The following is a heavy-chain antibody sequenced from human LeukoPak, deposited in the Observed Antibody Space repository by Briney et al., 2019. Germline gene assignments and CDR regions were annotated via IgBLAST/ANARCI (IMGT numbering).Heavy chain of an antibody. J-gene: IGHJ4*02. CDR3: AKVAPGPFHY. Sequence: ASVKVSCTASGYTFTGYYMHWVRQAPGQGLEWMGWINPNSGVTNYAQRFQGRVTMTRDTSITTAYMELSRLTSDDTAVYYCAKVAPGPFHYWGQGTLVTVSS. V-gene: IGHV1-2*02. CDR2: INPNSGVT. CDR1: GYTFTGYY.